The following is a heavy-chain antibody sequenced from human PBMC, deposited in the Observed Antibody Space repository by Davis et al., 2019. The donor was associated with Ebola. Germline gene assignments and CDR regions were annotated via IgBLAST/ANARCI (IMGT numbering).Heavy chain of an antibody. J-gene: IGHJ6*03. Sequence: SGPTLAKPTQTLTLTCTFAGFSLNTGGERVSWIRQSPGKALEWLAHIDWDDDKFYSTSLETRLTISKDSPKNQVVLIMTKMDPIDTGTYYCARMGDYYHIDVWGKGTTVTVSS. CDR3: ARMGDYYHIDV. CDR2: IDWDDDK. V-gene: IGHV2-70*04. CDR1: GFSLNTGGER.